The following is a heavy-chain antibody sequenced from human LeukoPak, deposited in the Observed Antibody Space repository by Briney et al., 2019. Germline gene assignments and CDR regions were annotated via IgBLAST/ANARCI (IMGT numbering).Heavy chain of an antibody. V-gene: IGHV4-59*01. J-gene: IGHJ6*03. Sequence: PSETLSLTCTVSGGSISSYYWSWIRQPPGKGLEWIGYIYYSGSTNYNPSLKSRVTISVDTSKNQFSLKLSSVTAEDTAVYYCARDPGYSYERRYYYYYMDVWGKGTTVTVSS. CDR3: ARDPGYSYERRYYYYYMDV. D-gene: IGHD5-18*01. CDR2: IYYSGST. CDR1: GGSISSYY.